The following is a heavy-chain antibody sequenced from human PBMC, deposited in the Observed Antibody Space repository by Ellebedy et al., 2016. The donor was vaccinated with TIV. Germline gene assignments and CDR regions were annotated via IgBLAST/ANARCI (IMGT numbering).Heavy chain of an antibody. D-gene: IGHD4-17*01. Sequence: MPGGSLRLSCTVFGAPTSSNYWTWILKPPGKGLEGIGSFYYSGRTNYNPSLKSRVTISVDMSKNQFSLRMSSVTAADTADYYCAGDYGAYFDYWGQGTLVTVSS. CDR2: FYYSGRT. CDR1: GAPTSSNY. V-gene: IGHV4-59*08. CDR3: AGDYGAYFDY. J-gene: IGHJ4*02.